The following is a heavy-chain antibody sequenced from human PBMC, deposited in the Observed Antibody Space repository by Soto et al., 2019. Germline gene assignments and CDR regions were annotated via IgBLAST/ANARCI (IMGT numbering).Heavy chain of an antibody. Sequence: QVQLVQSGAEVKKPGSSVQVSCKASGGTFSSYAISWVRQAPGQGLEWMGGIIPIFGTANYAQKFQGRVTITADKSTSTADMELSSLRSEDTAVYYCARPYCSGGSCYPISFYYYGMDVWGQGTTVTVSS. J-gene: IGHJ6*02. CDR2: IIPIFGTA. CDR3: ARPYCSGGSCYPISFYYYGMDV. CDR1: GGTFSSYA. D-gene: IGHD2-15*01. V-gene: IGHV1-69*06.